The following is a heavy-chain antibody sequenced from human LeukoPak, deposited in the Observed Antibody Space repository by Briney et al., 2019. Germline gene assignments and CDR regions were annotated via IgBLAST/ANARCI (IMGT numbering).Heavy chain of an antibody. D-gene: IGHD1-26*01. CDR2: IIPILGIA. CDR3: ASNSGGYWEGFDY. Sequence: ASVKVSCKASGATFSSYTISWVRQAPGQGLEWMGRIIPILGIANYAQKFQGRVTITADKSTSTAYMELSSLRSEDTAVYYCASNSGGYWEGFDYWGQGTLVTVSS. J-gene: IGHJ4*02. CDR1: GATFSSYT. V-gene: IGHV1-69*02.